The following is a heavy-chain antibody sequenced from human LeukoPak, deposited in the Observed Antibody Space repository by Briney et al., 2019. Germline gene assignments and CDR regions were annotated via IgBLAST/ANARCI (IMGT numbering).Heavy chain of an antibody. J-gene: IGHJ4*02. D-gene: IGHD5-24*01. Sequence: QTGGSLRLSCAGSGLTFSNYWMHWVRQAPGKGLVWVSRINGEGSDTXXXXXXXGRFTISRDNAKNTLFLQMNSLRAEDTAVYYXXXXXPEXXXXFDYWGQGTLVTVSS. CDR2: INGEGSDT. V-gene: IGHV3-74*01. CDR1: GLTFSNYW. CDR3: XXXXPEXXXXFDY.